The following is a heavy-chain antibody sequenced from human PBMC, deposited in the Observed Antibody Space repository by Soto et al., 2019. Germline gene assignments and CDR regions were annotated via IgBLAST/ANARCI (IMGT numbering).Heavy chain of an antibody. V-gene: IGHV4-4*02. CDR2: IYHSGSI. CDR3: ARVLVVSAAVGSYSHYYIDD. Sequence: QVQLQESGPGLVKPSGTLSPTCAVSTGSISRNNWWSWVRQRPGKGLVRFGEIYHSGSINYNPSLKHRVTISAEKSNNQVSLKLNCVTAADTALNYCARVLVVSAAVGSYSHYYIDDWGKGTTVTVPS. J-gene: IGHJ6*03. D-gene: IGHD2-2*01. CDR1: TGSISRNNW.